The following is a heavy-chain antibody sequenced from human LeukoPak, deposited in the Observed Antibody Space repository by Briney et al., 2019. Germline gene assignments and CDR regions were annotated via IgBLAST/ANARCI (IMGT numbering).Heavy chain of an antibody. CDR1: GGTFISYA. CDR2: IIPIFGTA. J-gene: IGHJ4*02. V-gene: IGHV1-69*06. CDR3: ARGAVAGPSDY. Sequence: SVKVSCKASGGTFISYAISWVRQAPGQGLEWMGGIIPIFGTANYAQKFQGRVTITADKSTSTAYMELSSLRSEDTAVYYCARGAVAGPSDYWGQGTLVTVSS. D-gene: IGHD6-19*01.